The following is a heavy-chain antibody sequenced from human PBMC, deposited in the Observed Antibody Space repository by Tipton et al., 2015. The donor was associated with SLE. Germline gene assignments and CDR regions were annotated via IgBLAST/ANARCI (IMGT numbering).Heavy chain of an antibody. D-gene: IGHD7-27*01. CDR3: ARGGDHYYKDV. CDR1: GFTFSSYA. CDR2: ISYDGSNK. Sequence: SLRLSCAASGFTFSSYAMHWVRQAPGKGLEWVAVISYDGSNKYYADSVKGRFTIYRDNANNSLYLQMNSLRAEDRAVYYCARGGDHYYKDVWGKGTTVTVSS. J-gene: IGHJ6*03. V-gene: IGHV3-30*04.